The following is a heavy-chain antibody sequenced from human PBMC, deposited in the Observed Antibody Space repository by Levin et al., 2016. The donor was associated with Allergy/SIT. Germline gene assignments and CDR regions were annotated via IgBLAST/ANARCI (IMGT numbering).Heavy chain of an antibody. Sequence: GESLKISCAASGFTFSSYSMNWVRQAPGKGLEWVSYISSSSSTIYYADSVKGRFTISRDNAKNSLYLQMNSLRAEDTAVYYCAREMSYSDSSGYSWSGMDVWGLGTTVTVSS. V-gene: IGHV3-48*01. J-gene: IGHJ6*02. CDR3: AREMSYSDSSGYSWSGMDV. D-gene: IGHD3-22*01. CDR2: ISSSSSTI. CDR1: GFTFSSYS.